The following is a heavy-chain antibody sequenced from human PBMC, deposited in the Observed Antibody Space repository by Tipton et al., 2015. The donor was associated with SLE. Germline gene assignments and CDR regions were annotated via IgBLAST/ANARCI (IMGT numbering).Heavy chain of an antibody. V-gene: IGHV4-59*11. CDR3: ARGESYYSALTY. CDR2: NYYGGNT. Sequence: TLSLTCTVSGGSISGHYWSWVRQPPGKGLEGIGDNYYGGNTNYNPSLKSRVTISVDTSKNQFSLKLNSLTAADTAVYYCARGESYYSALTYWGQGTLVTVSS. CDR1: GGSISGHY. D-gene: IGHD1-26*01. J-gene: IGHJ4*02.